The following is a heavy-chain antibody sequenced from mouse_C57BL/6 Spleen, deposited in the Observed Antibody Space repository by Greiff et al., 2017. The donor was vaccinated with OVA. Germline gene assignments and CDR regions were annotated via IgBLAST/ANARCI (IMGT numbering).Heavy chain of an antibody. CDR1: GYTFTSYG. Sequence: VQLQQSGAELARPGASVKLSCKASGYTFTSYGISWVKQRTGQGLEWIGEIYPRSGNTYYNEKFKGKATLTADKSSSTAYMELRSLTSEDSAVYFCARRGYCYDPFAYWGQGTLVTVSS. CDR3: ARRGYCYDPFAY. CDR2: IYPRSGNT. D-gene: IGHD2-12*01. J-gene: IGHJ3*01. V-gene: IGHV1-81*01.